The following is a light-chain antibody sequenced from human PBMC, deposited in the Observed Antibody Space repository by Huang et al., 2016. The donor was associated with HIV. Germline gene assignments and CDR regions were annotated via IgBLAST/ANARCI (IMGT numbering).Light chain of an antibody. J-gene: IGKJ4*01. CDR1: QSVGGK. V-gene: IGKV3-15*01. CDR3: QQYDTWPPLT. CDR2: GAS. Sequence: ILLTQFPATLSVSPGQRVTLSCRASQSVGGKLAWYQQRPGQAPRLLIYGASTRVPNIPDRFSGDGCGTEFTLTISSLQTEDFAVYCCQQYDTWPPLTFGGGTKVE.